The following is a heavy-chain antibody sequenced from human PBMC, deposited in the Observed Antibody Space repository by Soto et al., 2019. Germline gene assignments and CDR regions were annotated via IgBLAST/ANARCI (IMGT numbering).Heavy chain of an antibody. CDR1: GFSLSTSGVG. CDR3: AHRRSIAVAGINGWYFDL. Sequence: QITLKESGPTLVKPTQTLTLTCTFSGFSLSTSGVGVGWIRQPPGKALEWRALIYWNDDKRYSPSLKSRLTITKDTSKNQVVLTMTNMDPVDTATYYCAHRRSIAVAGINGWYFDLWGRGTLVTVSS. D-gene: IGHD6-19*01. V-gene: IGHV2-5*01. CDR2: IYWNDDK. J-gene: IGHJ2*01.